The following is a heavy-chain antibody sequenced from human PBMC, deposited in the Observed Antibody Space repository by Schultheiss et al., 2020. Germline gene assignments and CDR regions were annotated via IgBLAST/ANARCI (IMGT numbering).Heavy chain of an antibody. Sequence: ASVKVSCKASGYTFTSYDINWVRQATGQGLEWMGWMNPNNGGTDYAQKFQGRVTMTRDTSISTAYMELSRLRSDDTAVYYCARGYGDYANDYWGQGTLVTVSS. CDR2: MNPNNGGT. V-gene: IGHV1-2*02. J-gene: IGHJ4*02. D-gene: IGHD4-17*01. CDR3: ARGYGDYANDY. CDR1: GYTFTSYD.